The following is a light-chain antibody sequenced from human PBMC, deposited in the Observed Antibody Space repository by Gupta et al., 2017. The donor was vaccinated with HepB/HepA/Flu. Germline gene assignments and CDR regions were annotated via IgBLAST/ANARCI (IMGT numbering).Light chain of an antibody. Sequence: SVLTHSPSASVPPRQRVTISCSADTSNIGSNTVKWYQHLPGTAPKLLIFSHNVRPSGVIDRFSGYKSGTSASLQISGLQAEDEADYYCASSDDSRNGVVFGGGTKVTVL. J-gene: IGLJ2*01. CDR3: ASSDDSRNGVV. V-gene: IGLV1-44*01. CDR1: TSNIGSNT. CDR2: SHN.